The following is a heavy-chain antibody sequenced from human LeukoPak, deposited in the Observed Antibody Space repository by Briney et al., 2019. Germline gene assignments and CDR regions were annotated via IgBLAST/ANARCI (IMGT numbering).Heavy chain of an antibody. Sequence: ASVKVSCXASGYTFTGYYMHWVRQAPGQGLEWMGRINPNSGGTNYAQKFQGRVTMTRDTSISTAYMELSRLRSDDTAVYYCARVGAYCSGGSCYHYFDYWGQGTLVTVSS. CDR3: ARVGAYCSGGSCYHYFDY. D-gene: IGHD2-15*01. V-gene: IGHV1-2*06. J-gene: IGHJ4*02. CDR1: GYTFTGYY. CDR2: INPNSGGT.